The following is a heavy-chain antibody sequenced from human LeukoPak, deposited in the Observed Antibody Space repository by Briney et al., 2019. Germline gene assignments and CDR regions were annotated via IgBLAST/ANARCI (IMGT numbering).Heavy chain of an antibody. CDR1: GFTFSSYS. CDR3: ARDPRYCSSTSCFNYYYYYYMDV. J-gene: IGHJ6*03. CDR2: ISCSSSYI. Sequence: GGSLRLSCAASGFTFSSYSMNWVRQAPGKGLEWVSSISCSSSYIYYADSVKGRFTISRDNAKNSLYLQMNSLRAEDTAVYYCARDPRYCSSTSCFNYYYYYYMDVWGKGTTVTVSS. V-gene: IGHV3-21*01. D-gene: IGHD2-2*01.